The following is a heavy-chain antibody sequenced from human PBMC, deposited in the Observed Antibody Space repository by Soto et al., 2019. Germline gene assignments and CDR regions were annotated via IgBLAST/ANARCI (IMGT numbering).Heavy chain of an antibody. J-gene: IGHJ6*02. V-gene: IGHV1-3*01. CDR2: INADNGNT. CDR1: GYTFTSYA. Sequence: ASVKVSCKASGYTFTSYAMHWVRQAPGQRLEWMGWINADNGNTKYSQKFQGRVTITRDTSASTAYMELSSLRSEDTAVYYCARAKPLDILTGRYYYYGMDVWGQGTTVTVSS. D-gene: IGHD3-9*01. CDR3: ARAKPLDILTGRYYYYGMDV.